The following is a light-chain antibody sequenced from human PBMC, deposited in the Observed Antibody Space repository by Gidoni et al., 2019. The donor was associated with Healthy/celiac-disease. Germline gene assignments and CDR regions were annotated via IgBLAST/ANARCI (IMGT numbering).Light chain of an antibody. CDR1: QSISNY. CDR2: AAS. J-gene: IGKJ1*01. V-gene: IGKV1-39*01. CDR3: QQTYSTPRT. Sequence: DIQMTQSPSSLSASVGDRVTITCRASQSISNYLNWYQQKPGKAPNLLIYAASSLQSGVPSRFSGTGSETDFTLTISSLHPEDFATYYCQQTYSTPRTFGQGTKVEI.